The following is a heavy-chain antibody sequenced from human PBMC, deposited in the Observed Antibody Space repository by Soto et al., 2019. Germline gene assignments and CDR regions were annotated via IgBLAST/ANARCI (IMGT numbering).Heavy chain of an antibody. CDR1: GVSISSGGYY. J-gene: IGHJ4*02. V-gene: IGHV4-31*03. CDR2: IYNNGNT. CDR3: ARDNGNFGVVNRSFDY. D-gene: IGHD3-3*01. Sequence: SETLSLTCTVSGVSISSGGYYWSWIRQHPGKGLDWIGYIYNNGNTYYNPSLKSRVTISLDTSKNQFSLKLTSVTAADTAVYYCARDNGNFGVVNRSFDYWGQGTLVTVSS.